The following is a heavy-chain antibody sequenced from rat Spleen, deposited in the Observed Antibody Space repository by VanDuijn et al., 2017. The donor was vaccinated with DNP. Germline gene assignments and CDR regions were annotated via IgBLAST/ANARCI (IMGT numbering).Heavy chain of an antibody. D-gene: IGHD1-7*01. Sequence: EVQLQESGSGLVKPSQSLSLTCSVTGYSITTNFWGWIRKFPGNKMEYIGHISYSGRTDYNPSLNSRISITRDTSRNHFFLHLISVTTEDTATYYCARWTRYFDYWGQGVMVTVSS. J-gene: IGHJ2*01. V-gene: IGHV3-1*01. CDR1: GYSITTNF. CDR3: ARWTRYFDY. CDR2: ISYSGRT.